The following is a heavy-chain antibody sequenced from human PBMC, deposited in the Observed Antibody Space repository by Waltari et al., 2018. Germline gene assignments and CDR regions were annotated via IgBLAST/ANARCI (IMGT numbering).Heavy chain of an antibody. Sequence: EVQLVESGGGLVQPGGSLRLSCAASGFTFSSYAMSLVRKAPGKGLEWVSAISGSGGSTYYADSVKGRFTISRDKSKNTLCLQMNSLRAEDTAVYYCAKPVYYYDSPWDYWGQGTLVTVSS. CDR1: GFTFSSYA. CDR2: ISGSGGST. J-gene: IGHJ4*02. CDR3: AKPVYYYDSPWDY. D-gene: IGHD3-22*01. V-gene: IGHV3-23*04.